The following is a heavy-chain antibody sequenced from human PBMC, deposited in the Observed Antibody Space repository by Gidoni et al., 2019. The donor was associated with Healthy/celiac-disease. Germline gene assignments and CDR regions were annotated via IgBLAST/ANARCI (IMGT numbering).Heavy chain of an antibody. J-gene: IGHJ3*02. D-gene: IGHD1-26*01. CDR2: IRSKAYGWTT. Sequence: EVQLVESGGGLVKPGRSRRLSGTATGVTVGDYAMSWFRQAPGKGLVWVGFIRSKAYGWTTEYAASVKGRFTISRDDSKSIAYLQMNSLKTEDTAVYYCTRDVGASPRDAFDIWGQGTMVTVSS. CDR1: GVTVGDYA. CDR3: TRDVGASPRDAFDI. V-gene: IGHV3-49*05.